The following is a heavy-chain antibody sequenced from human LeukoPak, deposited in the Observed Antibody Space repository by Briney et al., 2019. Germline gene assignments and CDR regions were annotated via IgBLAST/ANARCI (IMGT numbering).Heavy chain of an antibody. CDR3: ARRAEYSGSYCAVLDY. J-gene: IGHJ4*02. CDR2: IYYSGST. Sequence: PSETLSLTCTVSGGSISSGSYYWGWIRQPPGKGLEWIGIIYYSGSTYYNPSLKSRVTISVDTSKNQFSLKLSSVTAADTAVYYCARRAEYSGSYCAVLDYWGQGTLVTVSS. CDR1: GGSISSGSYY. D-gene: IGHD1-26*01. V-gene: IGHV4-39*01.